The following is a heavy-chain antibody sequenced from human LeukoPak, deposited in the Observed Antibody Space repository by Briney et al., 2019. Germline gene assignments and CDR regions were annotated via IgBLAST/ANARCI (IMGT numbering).Heavy chain of an antibody. CDR3: ARDLIYYDSSGYYLFDY. J-gene: IGHJ4*02. V-gene: IGHV3-30*19. Sequence: GRSLRLSCAASGFTFSSYGMHWVRQAPGKGLEWVAVISYDGSKKYYADSVKGRFTISRDNSKNTLYLQMNSLRAEDTAVYYCARDLIYYDSSGYYLFDYWGQGTLVTVSS. CDR1: GFTFSSYG. CDR2: ISYDGSKK. D-gene: IGHD3-22*01.